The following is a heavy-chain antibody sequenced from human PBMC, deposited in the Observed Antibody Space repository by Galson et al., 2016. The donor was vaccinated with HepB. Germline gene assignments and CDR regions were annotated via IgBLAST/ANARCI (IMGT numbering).Heavy chain of an antibody. V-gene: IGHV3-23*01. CDR2: IGGSGGGT. CDR1: GLTFSIYA. J-gene: IGHJ5*02. CDR3: AKDKWRSYHDH. D-gene: IGHD1-26*01. Sequence: SLRLSCAASGLTFSIYAMSWVRQAPGKGLEWVSGIGGSGGGTYYADSVKGRFTISRDDSKNTLYLQMNSLRAEDTALYYCAKDKWRSYHDHWGQGTLVTVSS.